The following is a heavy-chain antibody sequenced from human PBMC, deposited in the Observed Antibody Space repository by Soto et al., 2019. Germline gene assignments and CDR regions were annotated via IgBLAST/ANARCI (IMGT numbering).Heavy chain of an antibody. CDR2: IWYDGSNK. CDR3: ARDDSSSYRRFDY. J-gene: IGHJ4*02. D-gene: IGHD6-6*01. V-gene: IGHV3-33*01. Sequence: GSLRLSCEASGFTFSSYGMHWVRQAPGKGLECVAVIWYDGSNKYYADSVKGRFTISRDNAKNTLYLQMNSLRAEDTAVYYCARDDSSSYRRFDYWGQGT. CDR1: GFTFSSYG.